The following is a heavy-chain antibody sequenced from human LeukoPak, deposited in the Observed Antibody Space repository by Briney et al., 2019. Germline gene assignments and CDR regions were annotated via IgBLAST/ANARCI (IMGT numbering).Heavy chain of an antibody. CDR1: AFTFSSYA. CDR2: IGPSGAST. Sequence: PGGSRRLSCAAYAFTFSSYAMSWVRQAPGKGLEWVSAIGPSGASTYYTDSVKGRFTISRDNSKNTLYLQMNSTRAEDTAVYYCAKKGGNSGFFDSWGQGTLVTVSS. D-gene: IGHD4-23*01. V-gene: IGHV3-23*01. CDR3: AKKGGNSGFFDS. J-gene: IGHJ4*02.